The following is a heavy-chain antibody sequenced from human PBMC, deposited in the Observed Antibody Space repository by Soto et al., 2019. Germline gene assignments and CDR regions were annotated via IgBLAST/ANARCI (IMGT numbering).Heavy chain of an antibody. CDR2: IWYDGSNK. V-gene: IGHV3-33*01. CDR1: GFTFSSYG. D-gene: IGHD3-10*01. Sequence: QVQLVESGGGVVQPGRSLRLSCAASGFTFSSYGMHWVRQAPGKGLEWVAVIWYDGSNKYYADSVKGRFTISRDNSKNTLYLQMNSLRAEDTAVYYCARGASGLAVRGVIVSGSAMADYWGQGTLVTVSS. J-gene: IGHJ4*02. CDR3: ARGASGLAVRGVIVSGSAMADY.